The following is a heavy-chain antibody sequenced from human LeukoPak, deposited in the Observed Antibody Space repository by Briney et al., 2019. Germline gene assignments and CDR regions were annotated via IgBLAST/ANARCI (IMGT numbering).Heavy chain of an antibody. J-gene: IGHJ3*02. CDR2: INRSGST. V-gene: IGHV4-34*01. D-gene: IGHD3-22*01. CDR1: GGSFSGYY. Sequence: SETLSLTCAVYGGSFSGYYWSWIRQPPGKGLEWIGEINRSGSTNYNPSLKSRVTISVDTSKNQFSLELSSVTAADTAVYYCARVQDYYDSSGSSAFDIWGQGTMVTVSS. CDR3: ARVQDYYDSSGSSAFDI.